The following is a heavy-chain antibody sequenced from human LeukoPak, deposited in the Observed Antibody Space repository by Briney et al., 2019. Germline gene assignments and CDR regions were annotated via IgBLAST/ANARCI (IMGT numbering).Heavy chain of an antibody. V-gene: IGHV3-53*01. CDR1: GLTVSSNY. Sequence: GSLRLSCAASGLTVSSNYMSWVRQAPGKGLEWVSVIYSGGSTYYADSVKGRFTISRDNSKNTLYLQMNSLRAEDTAVYYCARAHSNCYYYGMDVWGQGTTVTVSS. CDR2: IYSGGST. D-gene: IGHD4-11*01. CDR3: ARAHSNCYYYGMDV. J-gene: IGHJ6*02.